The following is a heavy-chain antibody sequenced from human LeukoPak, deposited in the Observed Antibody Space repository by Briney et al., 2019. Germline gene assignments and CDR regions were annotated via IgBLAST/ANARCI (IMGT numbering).Heavy chain of an antibody. V-gene: IGHV4-39*07. CDR3: ARGVRRITMVRGVITIGFDY. D-gene: IGHD3-10*01. CDR1: GGSISSSSYY. CDR2: IYYSGST. Sequence: SETLSLTCTVSGGSISSSSYYWGWIRQPPGKGLEWIGSIYYSGSTYYNPSLKSRVTISVDTSKNQFSLKLSSVTAADTAVYYCARGVRRITMVRGVITIGFDYWGQGTLVTVSS. J-gene: IGHJ4*02.